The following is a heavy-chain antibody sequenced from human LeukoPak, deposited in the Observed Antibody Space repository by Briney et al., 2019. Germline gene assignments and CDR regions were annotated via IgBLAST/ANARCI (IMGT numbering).Heavy chain of an antibody. CDR3: ARTYYYGSGRYPPQYYYYYMDV. CDR2: INHSGST. D-gene: IGHD3-10*01. Sequence: SETLSLTCAVYGGSFSGYYWSWIRQPPGKGLEWIGEINHSGSTNYNPFLKSRVTISVDTSKNQFSLKLSSVTAADTAVYYCARTYYYGSGRYPPQYYYYYMDVWGKGTTVTVSS. V-gene: IGHV4-34*01. CDR1: GGSFSGYY. J-gene: IGHJ6*03.